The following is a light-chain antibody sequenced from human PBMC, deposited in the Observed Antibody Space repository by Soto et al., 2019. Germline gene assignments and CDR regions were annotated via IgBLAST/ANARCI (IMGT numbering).Light chain of an antibody. V-gene: IGKV3-20*01. J-gene: IGKJ3*01. Sequence: EIVLTQSPGTLSLSPGERAILSCRASQSVSDNNLAWYQQKPGQAPRLLIYGAFFRVTGVPDRFSGSASGVDFTLTISRLEPEDFAVYFCQQYGASPITFGPGTKVDT. CDR1: QSVSDNN. CDR2: GAF. CDR3: QQYGASPIT.